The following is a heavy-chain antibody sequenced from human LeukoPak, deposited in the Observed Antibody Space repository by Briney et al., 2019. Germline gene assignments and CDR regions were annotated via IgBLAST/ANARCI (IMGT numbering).Heavy chain of an antibody. J-gene: IGHJ4*02. CDR2: IYVTGST. Sequence: SETLSLTCTVSGASISSYYWSWIRQPAGKALEWIGRIYVTGSTTYNPSLESRVTMSLDTSKNHFSLKLRSVTAADTAVYYCARVSARYYYDSTGYYRYWGQGTLVTVSS. D-gene: IGHD3-22*01. CDR1: GASISSYY. V-gene: IGHV4-4*07. CDR3: ARVSARYYYDSTGYYRY.